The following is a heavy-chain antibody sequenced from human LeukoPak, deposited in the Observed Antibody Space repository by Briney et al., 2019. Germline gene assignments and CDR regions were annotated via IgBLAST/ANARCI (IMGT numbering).Heavy chain of an antibody. J-gene: IGHJ4*02. CDR2: ISGSGGST. D-gene: IGHD3-22*01. Sequence: RRSLTLSCPLSGFTLSSYAMSWVRQAPGKVLEWDSAISGSGGSTYYADALKGRFTISRDNSKNTLYLQMNSLRAEDTAVYFCARTRRPYYDSSGYGYWGQGTVVTVSS. CDR3: ARTRRPYYDSSGYGY. V-gene: IGHV3-23*01. CDR1: GFTLSSYA.